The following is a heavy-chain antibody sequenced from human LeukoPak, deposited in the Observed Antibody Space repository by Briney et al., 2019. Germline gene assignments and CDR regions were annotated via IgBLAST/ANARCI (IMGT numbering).Heavy chain of an antibody. CDR3: ARDAAFYCSSNSCYDNWFDP. CDR2: IIPIFGTA. V-gene: IGHV1-69*05. CDR1: GGTFSSYA. Sequence: SVKVSCKASGGTFSSYAISWVRQAPGQGLEWMGGIIPIFGTANYAQKFQGRVTITTDESTSTAYMELSSLRSEDTAVYYCARDAAFYCSSNSCYDNWFDPWGQGALVTVSS. D-gene: IGHD2-2*01. J-gene: IGHJ5*02.